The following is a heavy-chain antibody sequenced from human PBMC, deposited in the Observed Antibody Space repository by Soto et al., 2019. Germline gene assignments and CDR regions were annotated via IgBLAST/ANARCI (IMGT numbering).Heavy chain of an antibody. D-gene: IGHD6-13*01. Sequence: QVQLVQSGAEVKKPGASVKVSCKASGYTFTSYGISWVRQAPGQGLEWMGWISTYNGDTNYAQKLQGRVTMTTDTSTSTAYMELRSRRSDDTAVYYCATWGGSSWYEHNWFDPWGQGTLVTVSS. CDR2: ISTYNGDT. CDR1: GYTFTSYG. V-gene: IGHV1-18*01. CDR3: ATWGGSSWYEHNWFDP. J-gene: IGHJ5*02.